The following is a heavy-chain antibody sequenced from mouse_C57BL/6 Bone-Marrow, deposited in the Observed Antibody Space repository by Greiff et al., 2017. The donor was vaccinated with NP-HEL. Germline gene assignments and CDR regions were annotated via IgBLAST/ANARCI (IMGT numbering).Heavy chain of an antibody. Sequence: EVMLVESGGGLVQPGGSMKLSCVASGFTFSNYWMNWVRQSPEKGLEWVAQIRLKSDNYATHYAESVKGRFTISRDDSKSSVYLQMNNLRAEDTGIYYCTGITTVVGSDVWGTGTTVTVSS. D-gene: IGHD1-1*01. J-gene: IGHJ1*03. CDR1: GFTFSNYW. V-gene: IGHV6-3*01. CDR3: TGITTVVGSDV. CDR2: IRLKSDNYAT.